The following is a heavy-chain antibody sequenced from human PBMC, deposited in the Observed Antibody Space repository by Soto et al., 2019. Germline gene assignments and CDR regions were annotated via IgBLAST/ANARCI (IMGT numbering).Heavy chain of an antibody. Sequence: GESLKISCRVSCYSFTTYWIGWVRQMSGKGLEWVGIVHPGDSETRYSPSFQGRVTISADRSINTAYLQWSSLKASDTAMYYCARQGGTDKNMTIEDWGQGTLGSVSS. CDR3: ARQGGTDKNMTIED. J-gene: IGHJ4*02. D-gene: IGHD3-10*01. CDR1: CYSFTTYW. V-gene: IGHV5-51*01. CDR2: VHPGDSET.